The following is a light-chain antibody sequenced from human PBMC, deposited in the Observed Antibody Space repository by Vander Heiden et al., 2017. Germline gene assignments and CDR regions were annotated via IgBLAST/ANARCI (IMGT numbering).Light chain of an antibody. CDR3: GTWDSSLSAVV. Sequence: QSVLTQPPPVSAAPRQKVTISCSGSSSNIGNNYVSWYQQLPGTAPKHLIYDNNKRPSGIPDRFSGSKSGTSATLGITGLQTGDEADYYCGTWDSSLSAVVFGGGTKLTVL. J-gene: IGLJ2*01. CDR2: DNN. V-gene: IGLV1-51*01. CDR1: SSNIGNNY.